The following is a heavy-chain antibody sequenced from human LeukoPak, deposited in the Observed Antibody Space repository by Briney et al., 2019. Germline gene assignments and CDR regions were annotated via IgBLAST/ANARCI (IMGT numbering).Heavy chain of an antibody. D-gene: IGHD3-10*01. CDR3: ARARFYGSGSYY. CDR1: GFTVSSNY. Sequence: PGGSLRLSCAASGFTVSSNYMSWVRQAPGKGLEWVSVIYSGGSTYYADSVKGRFTITRDNSKNTLYLQMNSLRAEDTAVYYCARARFYGSGSYYGGQGTLVTVSS. V-gene: IGHV3-66*01. J-gene: IGHJ4*02. CDR2: IYSGGST.